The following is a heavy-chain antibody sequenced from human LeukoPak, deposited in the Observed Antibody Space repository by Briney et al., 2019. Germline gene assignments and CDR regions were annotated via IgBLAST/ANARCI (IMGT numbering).Heavy chain of an antibody. D-gene: IGHD3-10*01. J-gene: IGHJ4*02. CDR1: GGSISSGSYY. CDR2: IYTSGST. Sequence: PSETLSLTCTVSGGSISSGSYYWSWIRQPAGKGLEWIGRIYTSGSTNYNPSLKSRVTISVDTSKNQFSLKLSSVTAADTAVYYCAREGLADYYGSGSYYNPYYFDYWGQGTLVTVSS. V-gene: IGHV4-61*02. CDR3: AREGLADYYGSGSYYNPYYFDY.